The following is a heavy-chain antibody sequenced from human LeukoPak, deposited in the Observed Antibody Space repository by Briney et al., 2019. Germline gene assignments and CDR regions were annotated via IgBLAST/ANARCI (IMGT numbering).Heavy chain of an antibody. CDR2: ISWNSGSI. V-gene: IGHV3-9*03. CDR1: GFTFGDYA. CDR3: AKGGYGSGSYYYFDY. J-gene: IGHJ4*02. Sequence: SLRLSCTASGFTFGDYAMSWFRQAPGKGLEWVSGISWNSGSIGYADSVKGRFTISRDNAKNSLYLQMNSLRAEDMALYYCAKGGYGSGSYYYFDYWGQGTLVTVSS. D-gene: IGHD3-10*01.